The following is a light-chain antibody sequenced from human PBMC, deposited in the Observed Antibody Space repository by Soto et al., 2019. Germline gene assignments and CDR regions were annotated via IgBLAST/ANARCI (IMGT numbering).Light chain of an antibody. CDR2: AAS. CDR3: QQSFRARS. J-gene: IGKJ1*01. V-gene: IGKV1-39*01. Sequence: DIQMTQSPASLSASVGDRVTISCRASQSISGYLNWYQQKPGKAPELLIYAASTLQTGVPSRFSGSGSGTEFTLSINSLQPEDFETYYCQQSFRARSFGQGTRVQF. CDR1: QSISGY.